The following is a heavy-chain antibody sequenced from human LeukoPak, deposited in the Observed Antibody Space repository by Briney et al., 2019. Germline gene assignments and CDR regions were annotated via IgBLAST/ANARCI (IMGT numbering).Heavy chain of an antibody. D-gene: IGHD3-22*01. CDR3: ARDVSYYYDSSGYLH. J-gene: IGHJ4*02. V-gene: IGHV3-48*04. Sequence: GGSLRLSCAASGFTFSSYSMNWVRQAPGKGLEWVSYISSSSSTIYYADSVKGRFTISRDNAKNSLYLQMNSLRAEDTAVYYCARDVSYYYDSSGYLHWGQGTLVTVSS. CDR2: ISSSSSTI. CDR1: GFTFSSYS.